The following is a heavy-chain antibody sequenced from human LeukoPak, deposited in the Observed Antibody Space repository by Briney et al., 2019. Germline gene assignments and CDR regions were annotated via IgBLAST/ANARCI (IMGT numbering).Heavy chain of an antibody. CDR3: ARGPPGLTIVVDYYFDY. D-gene: IGHD3-22*01. J-gene: IGHJ4*02. V-gene: IGHV3-33*01. CDR2: IWYDGSNK. CDR1: GFTFSSYG. Sequence: PGWSLRLSCAASGFTFSSYGMHWVRQAPGKGLEWVAVIWYDGSNKYYADSVKGRFTTSRDNSKNTLYLQMNSLRAEDTAVYYCARGPPGLTIVVDYYFDYWGQGTLSPSPQ.